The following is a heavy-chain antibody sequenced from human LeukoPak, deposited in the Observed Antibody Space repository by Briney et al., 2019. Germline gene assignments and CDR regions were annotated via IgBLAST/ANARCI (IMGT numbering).Heavy chain of an antibody. V-gene: IGHV4-38-2*02. J-gene: IGHJ4*02. CDR2: IYYSGST. CDR1: GYSISSGYY. D-gene: IGHD3-22*01. CDR3: ARDRSCQWYYDSSGYGFDY. Sequence: SETLSLTCTVSGYSISSGYYWGWIRQPPGKGLEWIGSIYYSGSTYYNPSLKSRVTISVDTSKNQFSLKLSSMTAADTAVYYCARDRSCQWYYDSSGYGFDYWGQGTLVTASS.